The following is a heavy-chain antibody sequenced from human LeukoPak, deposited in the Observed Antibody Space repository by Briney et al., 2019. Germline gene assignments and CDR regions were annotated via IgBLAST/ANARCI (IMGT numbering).Heavy chain of an antibody. V-gene: IGHV3-7*01. Sequence: GGSLRLSCAASGFTFSSLWMSWFRQAPGKGLEYMADINEDGSEKHYVDSVKGRFTISRDNAKNSLYLQMNSLRAEDTAVYYCARLNRAAAGYYYYMDVWGKGTTVTVSS. CDR2: INEDGSEK. CDR3: ARLNRAAAGYYYYMDV. D-gene: IGHD6-13*01. J-gene: IGHJ6*03. CDR1: GFTFSSLW.